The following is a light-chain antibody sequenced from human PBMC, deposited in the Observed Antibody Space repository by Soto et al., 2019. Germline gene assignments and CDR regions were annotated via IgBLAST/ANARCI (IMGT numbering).Light chain of an antibody. J-gene: IGKJ4*01. CDR2: GAS. Sequence: EILLTQSPDTLSLSPGDRATLSCRASQSLSNSFLAWYQQKPGQTPRLLISGASIRAADIPDRFSGSGSGTDFTLTISRLEPEDFAMYFCQQYGRLPLSFGGGTKVEIK. CDR1: QSLSNSF. CDR3: QQYGRLPLS. V-gene: IGKV3-20*01.